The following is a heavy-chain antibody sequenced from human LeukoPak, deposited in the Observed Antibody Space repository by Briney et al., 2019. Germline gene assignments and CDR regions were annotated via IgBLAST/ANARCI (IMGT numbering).Heavy chain of an antibody. J-gene: IGHJ3*02. Sequence: GGSLRLSCAASGFTFDQFAMHWVRQAPGKSLEWVSGISWDSNSIIYGDSVKGRFAISRDNAKNSLYLQMNSLRADDTALYYCSKAVAAPGAFDIWGQGTVVTVSS. CDR3: SKAVAAPGAFDI. CDR1: GFTFDQFA. CDR2: ISWDSNSI. D-gene: IGHD6-19*01. V-gene: IGHV3-9*01.